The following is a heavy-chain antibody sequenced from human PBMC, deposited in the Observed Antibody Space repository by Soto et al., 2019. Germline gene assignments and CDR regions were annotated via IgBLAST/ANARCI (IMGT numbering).Heavy chain of an antibody. V-gene: IGHV1-18*01. CDR1: GYTFTSYG. J-gene: IGHJ4*02. CDR3: ARDLALFIAAAGPQGDY. D-gene: IGHD6-13*01. Sequence: QVPLVQSGAEVKKPGASVKVSCKASGYTFTSYGISWVRQAPGQGLEWMGWISAYNGNTNYAQKLQGRVTMTTDTSTSTAYMELRSQRSDDTAVYYCARDLALFIAAAGPQGDYWGQGTLVTVSS. CDR2: ISAYNGNT.